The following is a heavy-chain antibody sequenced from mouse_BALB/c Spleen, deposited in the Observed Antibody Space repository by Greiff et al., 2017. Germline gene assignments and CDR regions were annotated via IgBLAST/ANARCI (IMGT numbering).Heavy chain of an antibody. CDR3: ASERLLRLRWFAY. J-gene: IGHJ3*01. D-gene: IGHD1-2*01. Sequence: EVQLQQSGAELVKPGASVKLSCTASGFNIKDTYMHWVKQRPEQGLEWIGRIDPANGNTKYDPKFQGKATITADTSSNTAYLQLSSLTSEDTAVYYCASERLLRLRWFAYWGQGTLVTVSA. V-gene: IGHV14-3*02. CDR1: GFNIKDTY. CDR2: IDPANGNT.